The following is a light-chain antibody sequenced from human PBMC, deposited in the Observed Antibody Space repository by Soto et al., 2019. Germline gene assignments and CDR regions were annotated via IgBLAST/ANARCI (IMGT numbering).Light chain of an antibody. V-gene: IGLV2-23*01. Sequence: QSALTQPASVSGSPGQSITISCTGTSSDVGSYNLVSCYQQHPGKAPKLMIYEGSKRPSGVSNRFSGSKSGNTASLTISGLQAEDEADYYCCSYAGSSTSVFGGGTKLTVL. J-gene: IGLJ2*01. CDR2: EGS. CDR1: SSDVGSYNL. CDR3: CSYAGSSTSV.